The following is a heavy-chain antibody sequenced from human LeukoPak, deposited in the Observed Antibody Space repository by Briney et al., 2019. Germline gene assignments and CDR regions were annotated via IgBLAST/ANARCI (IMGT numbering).Heavy chain of an antibody. CDR3: AKGGSGRNFDY. J-gene: IGHJ4*02. V-gene: IGHV3-23*01. Sequence: TGGSLRLSCAASGFTFSSYAMSWVRQAPGKGLDWVSVISGSGTSTNYADSVKGRFTISRDNSKNTLYLQMNGLRAEDTAVYHCAKGGSGRNFDYWGQGSPVTVSS. CDR2: ISGSGTST. D-gene: IGHD6-19*01. CDR1: GFTFSSYA.